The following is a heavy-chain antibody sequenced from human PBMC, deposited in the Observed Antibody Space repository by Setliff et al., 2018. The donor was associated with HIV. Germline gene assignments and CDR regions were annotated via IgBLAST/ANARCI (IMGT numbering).Heavy chain of an antibody. V-gene: IGHV1-18*01. Sequence: ASVKVSCKASGYTFTSYGFSWVRQAPGQGLEWMGWISAYNGNTNYAQKLQGRVTMTTDTSTNTAYMELRSLRSDDTAVYSCARVATVSHPGDYFDYWGQGTLVTVSS. CDR1: GYTFTSYG. CDR3: ARVATVSHPGDYFDY. CDR2: ISAYNGNT. D-gene: IGHD4-4*01. J-gene: IGHJ4*02.